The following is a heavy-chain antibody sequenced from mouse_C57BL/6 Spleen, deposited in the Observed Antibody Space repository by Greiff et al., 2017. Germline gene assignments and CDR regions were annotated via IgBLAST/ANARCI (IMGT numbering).Heavy chain of an antibody. CDR3: AGAITTVVATDY. CDR2: INPNNGGT. V-gene: IGHV1-26*01. Sequence: EVKLVESGPELVKPGASVKISCKASGYTFTDYYMNWVKQSHGKSLEWIGDINPNNGGTSYNQKFKGKATFTVDKSSSTAYMDLRSLTSEDSAVFYCAGAITTVVATDYWGQGTSLTVSS. J-gene: IGHJ2*02. CDR1: GYTFTDYY. D-gene: IGHD1-1*01.